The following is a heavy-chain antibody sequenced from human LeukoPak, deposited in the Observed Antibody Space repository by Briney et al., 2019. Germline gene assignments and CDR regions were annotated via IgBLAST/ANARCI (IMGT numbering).Heavy chain of an antibody. D-gene: IGHD5-18*01. V-gene: IGHV1-8*01. Sequence: ASVKVSCKASGYTFTSYDINWVRQATGQGLEWMGWMNPNSGNTGYAQKFQGRVTMTRNTSISTAYMELSSLRSEDTAVYYCGGALLEDTAMAPDYYGMDVWGKGTTVTVSS. J-gene: IGHJ6*04. CDR2: MNPNSGNT. CDR3: GGALLEDTAMAPDYYGMDV. CDR1: GYTFTSYD.